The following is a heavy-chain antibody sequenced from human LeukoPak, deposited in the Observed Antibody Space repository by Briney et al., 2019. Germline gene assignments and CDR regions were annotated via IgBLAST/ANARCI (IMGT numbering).Heavy chain of an antibody. J-gene: IGHJ6*03. V-gene: IGHV1-18*01. CDR2: ISAYNGNT. D-gene: IGHD5-18*01. CDR1: GGTFSSYA. Sequence: ASVKVSCKASGGTFSSYAISWVRQAPGQGLEWMGWISAYNGNTNYAQKLQGRVTMTTDTSTSTAYMELRSLRSDDTAVYYCARNVDTAMDTFGYYYYMDVWGKGTTVTVSS. CDR3: ARNVDTAMDTFGYYYYMDV.